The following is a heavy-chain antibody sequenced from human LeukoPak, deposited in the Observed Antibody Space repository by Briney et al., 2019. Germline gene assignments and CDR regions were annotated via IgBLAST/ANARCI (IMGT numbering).Heavy chain of an antibody. D-gene: IGHD6-19*01. V-gene: IGHV4-30-4*08. CDR3: ARVIMAVAGYYFDY. Sequence: SETLSLTCTVSGGSISSGDYYWSWIRQPPGKGLEWIGYIYYSGSTYYNPSLKSRVTMSVDTSKNQFSLKLSSVTAADTAVYYCARVIMAVAGYYFDYWGQGTLVTVSS. CDR2: IYYSGST. CDR1: GGSISSGDYY. J-gene: IGHJ4*02.